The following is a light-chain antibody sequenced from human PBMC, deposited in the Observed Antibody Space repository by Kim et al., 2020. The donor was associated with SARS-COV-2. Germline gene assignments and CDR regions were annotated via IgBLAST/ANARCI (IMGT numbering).Light chain of an antibody. J-gene: IGKJ1*01. CDR2: GAS. CDR3: QHYGSSWT. Sequence: EIVLTQSPGTLSLSPGERATLSCRASQSVSSSYLAWYRQKPGQAPRLLIYGASTRATGIPDRFSGSGSGTDFTLTISRLEPEDFAVYYCQHYGSSWTFGQWTKVDIK. CDR1: QSVSSSY. V-gene: IGKV3-20*01.